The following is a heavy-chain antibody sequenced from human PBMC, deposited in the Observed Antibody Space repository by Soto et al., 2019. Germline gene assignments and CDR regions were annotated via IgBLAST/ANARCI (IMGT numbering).Heavy chain of an antibody. Sequence: SETLSLTCTVSGGSISSGGYYWSWIRQHPGKGLEWIGYIYYSGSTYYNPSLKSRVTISVDTSKNQFSLKLSSVTAADTAVCYCARAGGDFGVVITDYYYYGMDVWGQGTTVTVSS. J-gene: IGHJ6*02. V-gene: IGHV4-31*03. CDR1: GGSISSGGYY. CDR3: ARAGGDFGVVITDYYYYGMDV. D-gene: IGHD3-3*01. CDR2: IYYSGST.